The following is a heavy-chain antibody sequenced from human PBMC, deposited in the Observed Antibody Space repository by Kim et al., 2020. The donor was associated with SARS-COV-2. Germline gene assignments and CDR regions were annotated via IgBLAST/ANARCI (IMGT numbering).Heavy chain of an antibody. CDR2: IWSDGSNT. D-gene: IGHD1-26*01. CDR1: GLMFSASG. V-gene: IGHV3-33*01. CDR3: VRDEGERSLDY. J-gene: IGHJ4*02. Sequence: GGSLRLSCAASGLMFSASGMHWVRQAPGKGLDWVAMIWSDGSNTYYADSVEGRFTISRDNSIDTVYLQMNTLRVDDTATYYCVRDEGERSLDYWGQGTLATVSS.